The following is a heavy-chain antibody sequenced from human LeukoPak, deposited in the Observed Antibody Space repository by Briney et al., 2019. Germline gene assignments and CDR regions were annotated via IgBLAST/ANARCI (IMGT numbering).Heavy chain of an antibody. J-gene: IGHJ5*02. CDR3: ARVKRGIAVPNSWFDP. CDR2: IYYSGST. V-gene: IGHV4-39*07. D-gene: IGHD6-19*01. CDR1: GGSISSSSYY. Sequence: SETLSLTCTVSGGSISSSSYYWGWIRQPPGKGLEWIGSIYYSGSTYYNPSLKSRVTISVDTSKNQFSLKLSSVTAADTAVYYCARVKRGIAVPNSWFDPWGQGTLVTVSS.